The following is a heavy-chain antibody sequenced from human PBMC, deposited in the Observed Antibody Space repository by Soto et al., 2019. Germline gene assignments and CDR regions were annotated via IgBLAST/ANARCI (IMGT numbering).Heavy chain of an antibody. J-gene: IGHJ4*02. CDR2: ISSTTNYI. V-gene: IGHV3-21*01. CDR3: ARESEDLTSNFDY. Sequence: NPGGSLRLSCAASGFTFSSYSMNWVRQAPGKGLEWVSSISSTTNYIYYADSMKGRFTVSRDNAKNSVYLDMNSLSAEDTAVYYCARESEDLTSNFDYWGQGTLVTVSS. CDR1: GFTFSSYS.